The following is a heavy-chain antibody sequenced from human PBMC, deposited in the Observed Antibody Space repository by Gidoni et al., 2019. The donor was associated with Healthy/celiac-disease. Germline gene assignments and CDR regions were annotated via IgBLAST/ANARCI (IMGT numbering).Heavy chain of an antibody. J-gene: IGHJ4*02. CDR3: ARIDTAMVTGGGFDY. V-gene: IGHV1-69*01. Sequence: QVQLVQSGAEVKNLGSSVKVSCKACGDTFSSYAISWVRQAPGQGLDWMGGIIPILGTANYAQKFQGRVTITADESTSTAYMELSSLRSEDTAVYYCARIDTAMVTGGGFDYWGQGTLVTVSS. D-gene: IGHD5-18*01. CDR1: GDTFSSYA. CDR2: IIPILGTA.